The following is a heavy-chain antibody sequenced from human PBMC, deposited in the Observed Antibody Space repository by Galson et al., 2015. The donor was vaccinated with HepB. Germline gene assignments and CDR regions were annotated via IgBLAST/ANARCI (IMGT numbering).Heavy chain of an antibody. CDR2: IGGSDDTT. V-gene: IGHV3-23*01. J-gene: IGHJ1*01. D-gene: IGHD2/OR15-2a*01. CDR1: GLPFSNYA. Sequence: LRLSCAASGLPFSNYAMTWVRQAPGKGLEWVSTIGGSDDTTYYADSVKGRFTMSKDNSKNTLYLQMNSLRAEDTATYYCAKITGRFNDYFFWGQGTLVTVSS. CDR3: AKITGRFNDYFF.